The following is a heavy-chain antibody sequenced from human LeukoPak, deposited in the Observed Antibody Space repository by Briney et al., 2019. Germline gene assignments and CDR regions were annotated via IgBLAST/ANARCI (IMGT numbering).Heavy chain of an antibody. V-gene: IGHV4-39*01. CDR3: ARGLTRGYTYGGCFDP. CDR2: IYYSGST. CDR1: GGSISSSDYY. Sequence: SETLSLTCTVSGGSISSSDYYWGWLRQPPGKGLEWIASIYYSGSTYYSPSLKSGVTISVDTSKNQFSLKLRSVTATDTAVYYCARGLTRGYTYGGCFDPWGQGTLVTVSS. D-gene: IGHD5-12*01. J-gene: IGHJ5*02.